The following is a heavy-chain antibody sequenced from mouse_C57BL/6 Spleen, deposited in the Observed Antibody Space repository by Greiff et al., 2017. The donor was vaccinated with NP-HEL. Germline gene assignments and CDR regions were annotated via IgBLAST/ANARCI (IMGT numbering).Heavy chain of an antibody. J-gene: IGHJ3*01. D-gene: IGHD2-4*01. CDR3: ARSDYYDYDWFAY. V-gene: IGHV1-7*01. Sequence: VQLQQSGAELAKPGASVKLSCKASGYTFTSYWMHWVNQRPGQGLEWIGYINPSSGYTKYNQKFKDKATLTADKSSSTAYMQLSSLTYEDSAVYYCARSDYYDYDWFAYWGQGTLVTVSA. CDR1: GYTFTSYW. CDR2: INPSSGYT.